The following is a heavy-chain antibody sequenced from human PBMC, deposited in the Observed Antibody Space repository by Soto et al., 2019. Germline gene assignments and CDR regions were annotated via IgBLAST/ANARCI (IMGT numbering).Heavy chain of an antibody. CDR3: ARDDEGGSDCDLGY. CDR2: ISRDGSKT. V-gene: IGHV3-30-3*01. Sequence: QVQLVESGGGVVQPGRSLTLSCAASGFTFSSYVIHWVRQTPDMGLEWVAFISRDGSKTYYADSVKGRFTISRDNSKNTLYLEMNSLRAEDTAVYYCARDDEGGSDCDLGYWGQGTLVTVSS. D-gene: IGHD3-10*01. J-gene: IGHJ4*02. CDR1: GFTFSSYV.